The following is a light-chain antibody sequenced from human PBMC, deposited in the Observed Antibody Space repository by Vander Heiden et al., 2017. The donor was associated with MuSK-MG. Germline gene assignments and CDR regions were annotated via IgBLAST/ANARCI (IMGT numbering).Light chain of an antibody. CDR3: NSRDSSGNPLYV. V-gene: IGLV3-19*01. CDR2: GKH. J-gene: IGLJ1*01. Sequence: RAVTITCQRDSLRSYYASWYQQRPGQAPVLVIYGKHNRPSGIPDRFSGSSSGNTATVNITGAQAEDEADYYCNSRDSSGNPLYVFGAGTKVTVL. CDR1: SLRSYY.